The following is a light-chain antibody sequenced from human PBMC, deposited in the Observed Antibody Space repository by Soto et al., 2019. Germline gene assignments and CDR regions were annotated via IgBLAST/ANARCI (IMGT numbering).Light chain of an antibody. CDR2: EVN. CDR3: SSYAGINNLI. V-gene: IGLV2-8*01. J-gene: IGLJ2*01. CDR1: SSDVGDYNY. Sequence: QAVLTQPPSASGSPGQSVTISCTGTSSDVGDYNYVSWFQQHPGKAPKLIIYEVNKRPSGVPDRFSGSKSGNTASLTVSGLQAEDEADYYCSSYAGINNLIFGGGTKVTVL.